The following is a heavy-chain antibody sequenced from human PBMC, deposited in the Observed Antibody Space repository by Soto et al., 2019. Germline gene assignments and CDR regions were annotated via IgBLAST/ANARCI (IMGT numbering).Heavy chain of an antibody. CDR3: ARGSSWYPGDY. D-gene: IGHD6-13*01. J-gene: IGHJ4*02. CDR2: INHSGST. Sequence: QVQLQQWGAGLLKPSETLSLTCAVYGGSFSGYYWSWIRQPPGKGLEWIGEINHSGSTNYNPSLKSRVTISVDTSKNQFSLKLSSVTAADTAVYYCARGSSWYPGDYWGQGTLVTVSS. V-gene: IGHV4-34*01. CDR1: GGSFSGYY.